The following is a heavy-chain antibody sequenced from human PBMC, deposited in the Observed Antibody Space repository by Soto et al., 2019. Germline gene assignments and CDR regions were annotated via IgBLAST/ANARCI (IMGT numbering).Heavy chain of an antibody. CDR3: VRGPDYEGYFDY. V-gene: IGHV1-69*12. Sequence: QVRLVQSGAEVKKTGSSVKVSCEASGTTFSNFAIGWVRQAPGQGLEWMGGSILPFGTPNYARKFQGRVTISADESMTTAYMELRGLRSEDTAVYYCVRGPDYEGYFDYWGQGTLVTVSS. CDR2: SILPFGTP. D-gene: IGHD3-22*01. CDR1: GTTFSNFA. J-gene: IGHJ4*02.